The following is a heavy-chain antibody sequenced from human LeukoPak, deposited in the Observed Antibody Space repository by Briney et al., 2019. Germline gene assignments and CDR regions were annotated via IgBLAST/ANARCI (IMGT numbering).Heavy chain of an antibody. CDR3: ARLGQVGATRTNAFDI. CDR2: IYDGGST. V-gene: IGHV3-66*04. D-gene: IGHD1-26*01. J-gene: IGHJ3*02. Sequence: GGPLRLSCRASGFTVSSYYMPWVRQAPGKGLEWVSIIYDGGSTFYADSVRNRFTISRDDSKNTVYLQMNSLRAEDTAVYYCARLGQVGATRTNAFDIWGQGTLVTVSS. CDR1: GFTVSSYY.